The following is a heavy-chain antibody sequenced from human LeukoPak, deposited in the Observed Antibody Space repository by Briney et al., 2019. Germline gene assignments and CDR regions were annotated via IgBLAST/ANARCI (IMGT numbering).Heavy chain of an antibody. CDR2: IYTGGTT. D-gene: IGHD6-13*01. CDR1: GFTVSSSY. J-gene: IGHJ4*02. CDR3: ARRSRWGSGFDY. Sequence: GGSLRLSCAASGFTVSSSYMSWVRQAPGKGLEWVSVIYTGGTTYYADSVKGRFTISRDNSNYTLYLQMNSLRAEDTAVYYCARRSRWGSGFDYWGQGTLVTVSS. V-gene: IGHV3-53*01.